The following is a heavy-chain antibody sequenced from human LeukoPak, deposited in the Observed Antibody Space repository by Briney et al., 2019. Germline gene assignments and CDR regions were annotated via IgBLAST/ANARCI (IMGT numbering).Heavy chain of an antibody. V-gene: IGHV1-46*01. CDR2: INPSGGST. D-gene: IGHD5-18*01. J-gene: IGHJ4*02. CDR3: ARDGKWIQLWLAHPTRLRGLDY. Sequence: GASVKVSCKASGYTFTSYYMHWVRQAPGQGLEWMGIINPSGGSTSYAQKFQGRVTMTRDTSTSTVYMELSSLRSEDTAVYYCARDGKWIQLWLAHPTRLRGLDYWGQGTLVTVSS. CDR1: GYTFTSYY.